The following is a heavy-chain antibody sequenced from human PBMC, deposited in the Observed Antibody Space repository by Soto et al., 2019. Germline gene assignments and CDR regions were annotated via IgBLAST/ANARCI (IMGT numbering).Heavy chain of an antibody. V-gene: IGHV3-30*18. CDR1: GFTFSSYG. CDR2: ISYDGSNK. Sequence: GGSLRLSCAASGFTFSSYGMHWVRQAPGKGLEWVAVISYDGSNKYYADSVKGRFTISRDNSKNTLYLQMNSLRAEDTAVYYCAKELIRAEYSSSALDYGGQGTLVTVSS. J-gene: IGHJ4*02. D-gene: IGHD6-6*01. CDR3: AKELIRAEYSSSALDY.